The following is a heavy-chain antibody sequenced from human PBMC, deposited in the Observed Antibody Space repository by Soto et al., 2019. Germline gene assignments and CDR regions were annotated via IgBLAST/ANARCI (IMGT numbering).Heavy chain of an antibody. CDR2: IIPIFGTA. J-gene: IGHJ4*02. Sequence: ASVKVSCKASGGTFSSYAISWVRQAPGQGLEWMGGIIPIFGTANYAQKFQGRVTITADESTSTAYMELGSLRSEDTAVYYCAAVMRDSSSWSPFDYWGQGTLVTVSS. D-gene: IGHD6-13*01. V-gene: IGHV1-69*13. CDR3: AAVMRDSSSWSPFDY. CDR1: GGTFSSYA.